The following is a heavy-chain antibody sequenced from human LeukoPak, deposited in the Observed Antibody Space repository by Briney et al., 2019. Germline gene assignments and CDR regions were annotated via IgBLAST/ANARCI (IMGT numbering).Heavy chain of an antibody. CDR2: IIPIFGTA. CDR3: ARDEGDYCSSTSCLYNWFDP. V-gene: IGHV1-69*06. CDR1: GGTFSSYA. Sequence: GGSLRLSCAASGGTFSSYAISWVRQAPGQGLEWMGGIIPIFGTANYAQKFQGRVTITADKSTSTAYMELSSLRSEDTAVYYCARDEGDYCSSTSCLYNWFDPWGQGTLVTVSS. D-gene: IGHD2-2*01. J-gene: IGHJ5*02.